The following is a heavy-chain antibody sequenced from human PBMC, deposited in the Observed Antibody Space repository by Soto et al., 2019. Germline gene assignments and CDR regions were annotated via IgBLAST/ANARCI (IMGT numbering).Heavy chain of an antibody. CDR1: GFTFSSYG. J-gene: IGHJ4*02. Sequence: GGSLRLSCAASGFTFSSYGMHWVRQAPGKGLEWVAIISYDGTNKYYADSVKGRFTISRDNSKNTLYLQMNSLRAEDTAVYYCAKDLMDTSMVVDYWGQGTLVTVSS. D-gene: IGHD5-18*01. V-gene: IGHV3-30*18. CDR2: ISYDGTNK. CDR3: AKDLMDTSMVVDY.